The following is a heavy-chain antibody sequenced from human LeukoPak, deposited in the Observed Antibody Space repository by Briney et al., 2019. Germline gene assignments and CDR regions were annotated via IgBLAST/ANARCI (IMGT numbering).Heavy chain of an antibody. Sequence: GASVTVSCKASGYTFTSYYLYWVRQAPGQGLEWMVVINPSGGSTTSAQKFQDRVTMTRDTSTSTVHMELRSLRSEDTAVYYCARGPGPADDGGGYCFDYWGQGTLVTVSS. CDR1: GYTFTSYY. CDR2: INPSGGST. J-gene: IGHJ4*02. D-gene: IGHD3-22*01. V-gene: IGHV1-46*01. CDR3: ARGPGPADDGGGYCFDY.